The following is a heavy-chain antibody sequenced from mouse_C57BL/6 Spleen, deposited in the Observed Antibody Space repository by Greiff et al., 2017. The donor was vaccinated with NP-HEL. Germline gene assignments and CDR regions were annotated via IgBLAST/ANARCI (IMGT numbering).Heavy chain of an antibody. D-gene: IGHD1-1*01. V-gene: IGHV1-82*01. J-gene: IGHJ1*03. CDR3: ARYGSSPRYFDV. CDR1: GYAFSSSW. Sequence: VQLQESGPELVKPGASVKISCKASGYAFSSSWMNWVKQRPGKGLEWIGRIYPGDGDTNYNGKFKGKATLTADKSSSTAYMQLSSLTSEDSAVYFCARYGSSPRYFDVWGTGTTVTVSS. CDR2: IYPGDGDT.